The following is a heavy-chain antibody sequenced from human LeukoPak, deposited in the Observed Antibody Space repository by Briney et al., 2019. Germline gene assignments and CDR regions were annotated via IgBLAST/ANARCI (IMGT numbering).Heavy chain of an antibody. CDR2: ISMTSSYI. CDR1: GFTFHSHS. D-gene: IGHD3-16*01. J-gene: IGHJ4*02. Sequence: GGSLRLSCAAPGFTFHSHSMNWVRQAPGKGLEWVSSISMTSSYIYYADSVKGRFTISRDNAKNSLYLHMNSLRAEDTAVYYCARDTSMMTTYVGPLDIGYWGQGTLVTVSS. V-gene: IGHV3-21*01. CDR3: ARDTSMMTTYVGPLDIGY.